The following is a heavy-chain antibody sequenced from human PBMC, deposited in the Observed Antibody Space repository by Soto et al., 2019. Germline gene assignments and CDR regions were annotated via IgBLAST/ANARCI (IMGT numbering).Heavy chain of an antibody. CDR2: INPNSGGT. CDR1: GGTFSSYA. D-gene: IGHD2-2*02. CDR3: ARGPIVVVPAAISWFDP. V-gene: IGHV1-2*04. Sequence: QVQLVQSGAEVKKPGSSVKVSCKASGGTFSSYAISWVRQAPGQGLEWMGWINPNSGGTNYAQKFQGWVTMTRDTSISTAYMELSRLRSDDTAVYYCARGPIVVVPAAISWFDPWGQGTLVTVSS. J-gene: IGHJ5*02.